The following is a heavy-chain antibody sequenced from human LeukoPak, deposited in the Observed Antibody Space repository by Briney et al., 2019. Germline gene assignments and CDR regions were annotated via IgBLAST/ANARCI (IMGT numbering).Heavy chain of an antibody. J-gene: IGHJ4*02. Sequence: GASVKVSCKASGGTFSSYAISWVRQAPGQRLEWMGRIIPILGIANYAQKFQGRVTITADKSTSTAYMELSSLRSEDTAVYYCAREGTESYSSYWGQGTLVTVSS. V-gene: IGHV1-69*04. CDR1: GGTFSSYA. CDR2: IIPILGIA. D-gene: IGHD1-26*01. CDR3: AREGTESYSSY.